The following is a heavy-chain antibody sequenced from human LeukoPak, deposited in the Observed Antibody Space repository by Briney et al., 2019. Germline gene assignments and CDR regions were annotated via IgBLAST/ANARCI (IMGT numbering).Heavy chain of an antibody. CDR3: AKERSTSLDVYDP. V-gene: IGHV3-23*01. CDR1: GFTVSSNY. J-gene: IGHJ5*02. D-gene: IGHD2-2*01. CDR2: ISGSGGST. Sequence: GGSLRLSCAASGFTVSSNYMSWVRQAPGKGLEWVSAISGSGGSTYYADSVKGRFTISRDNSKNTLYLQMNSLRAEDTAVYHCAKERSTSLDVYDPWGQGTLVTVSS.